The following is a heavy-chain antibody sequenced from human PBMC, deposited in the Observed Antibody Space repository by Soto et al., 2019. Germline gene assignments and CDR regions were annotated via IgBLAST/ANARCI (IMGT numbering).Heavy chain of an antibody. J-gene: IGHJ6*02. CDR2: INHSGST. V-gene: IGHV4-34*01. CDR3: ARGDVLRWFGELDYGMDV. D-gene: IGHD3-10*01. Sequence: QVQLQQWGAGLLKPSETLSLTCAVYGGSFSGYYWSWIRQPPGKGLEWIGEINHSGSTNYNPSLKSRVTISVDTSKKQFSLKLSSVTAADTAVYYCARGDVLRWFGELDYGMDVWGQGTTVTVSS. CDR1: GGSFSGYY.